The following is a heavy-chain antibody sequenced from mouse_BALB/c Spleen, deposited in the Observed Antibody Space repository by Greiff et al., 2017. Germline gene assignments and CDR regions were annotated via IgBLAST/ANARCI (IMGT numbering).Heavy chain of an antibody. CDR2: IDPANGNT. Sequence: EVQLQQSGAELVKPGASVKLSCTASGFNIKDTYMHWVKQRPEQGLEWIGRIDPANGNTKYDPKFQGKATITADTSSNTAYLQLSSLTSEDTAVYYCASDDGYYVGFAYWGQGTLVTVSA. D-gene: IGHD2-3*01. CDR3: ASDDGYYVGFAY. V-gene: IGHV14-3*02. J-gene: IGHJ3*01. CDR1: GFNIKDTY.